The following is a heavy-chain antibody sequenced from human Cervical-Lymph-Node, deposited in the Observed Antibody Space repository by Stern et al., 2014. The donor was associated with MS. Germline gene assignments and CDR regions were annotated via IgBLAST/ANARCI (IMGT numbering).Heavy chain of an antibody. CDR1: GGSISRSTYY. J-gene: IGHJ4*02. Sequence: QVQLQESGPGLVKPSETLSLTCSVSGGSISRSTYYWGWIRQPPGKGLEWIGSIYYSGTTYYNPSLKSRVTIDTSTNKFSLRLTTVTAADTAVYYCARHDGWLPHYWSQGTLVTVSS. D-gene: IGHD5-12*01. CDR3: ARHDGWLPHY. V-gene: IGHV4-39*01. CDR2: IYYSGTT.